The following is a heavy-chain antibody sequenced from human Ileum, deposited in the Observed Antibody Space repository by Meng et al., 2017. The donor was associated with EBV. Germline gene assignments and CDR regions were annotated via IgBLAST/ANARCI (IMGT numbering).Heavy chain of an antibody. D-gene: IGHD4/OR15-4a*01. J-gene: IGHJ4*02. V-gene: IGHV4-28*01. Sequence: QVPVPVSGPGPVQPSPSLSLTCAVSGSAISSTSLWGWIRQPPGKGLEWIGYIYFNVSTSYNPSLKSRVTMSVDTAKNQFSLNLKSVTAVDTAVYYCSRNVPGTSANYDWGQGTLVTVSS. CDR1: GSAISSTSL. CDR3: SRNVPGTSANYD. CDR2: IYFNVST.